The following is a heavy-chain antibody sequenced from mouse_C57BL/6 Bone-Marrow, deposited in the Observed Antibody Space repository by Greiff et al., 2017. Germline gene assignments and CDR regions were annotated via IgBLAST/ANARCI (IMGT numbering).Heavy chain of an antibody. CDR2: INPNYGTT. CDR3: ARGYDYDYAMDY. D-gene: IGHD2-4*01. V-gene: IGHV1-39*01. CDR1: GYSFTDYN. Sequence: VQLKESGPELVKPGASVKISCKASGYSFTDYNMNWVKQSNGKSLEWIGVINPNYGTTRYNQKFKGKATLTVDQSSSTAYMQLNSLTSEDSAVYYCARGYDYDYAMDYWGQGTSVTGSS. J-gene: IGHJ4*01.